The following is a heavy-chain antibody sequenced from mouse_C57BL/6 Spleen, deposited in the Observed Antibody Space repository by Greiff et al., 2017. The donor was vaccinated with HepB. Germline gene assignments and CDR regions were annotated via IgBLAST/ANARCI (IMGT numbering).Heavy chain of an antibody. V-gene: IGHV2-2*01. CDR1: GFSLTSYG. J-gene: IGHJ4*01. D-gene: IGHD2-2*01. CDR3: ARQIYYGYLYAMDY. CDR2: IWSGGST. Sequence: QVQLKESGPGLVQPSQSLSITCTVSGFSLTSYGVHWVRQSPGKGLEWLGVIWSGGSTDYNAAFISRLSISKDNSKSQVFFKMNSLQADDTAIYYCARQIYYGYLYAMDYWGQGTSVTVSS.